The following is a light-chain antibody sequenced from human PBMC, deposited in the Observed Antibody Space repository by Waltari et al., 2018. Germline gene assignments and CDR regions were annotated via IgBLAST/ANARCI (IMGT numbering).Light chain of an antibody. Sequence: SYVLSQPPSVSVAPGQTARITCGGNNIGDKSVHGYQQKPGQAPVLVGYDDTDRPSGIPARCSGYNAGNTATLTITRVAAGDEADYFCQVWHTTSAVVFGGGTKLTVL. V-gene: IGLV3-21*02. J-gene: IGLJ2*01. CDR1: NIGDKS. CDR3: QVWHTTSAVV. CDR2: DDT.